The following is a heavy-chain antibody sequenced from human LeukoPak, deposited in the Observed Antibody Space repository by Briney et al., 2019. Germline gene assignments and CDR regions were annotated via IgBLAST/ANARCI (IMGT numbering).Heavy chain of an antibody. J-gene: IGHJ4*02. CDR1: GGSISTYY. CDR3: ARTGSWYYYFDN. V-gene: IGHV4-59*01. CDR2: IYYTGST. Sequence: PSETLSLTRTVSGGSISTYYWTWIRQSPVEGLEWIGYIYYTGSTNYNPSLKSRVTISVDTSKNQFSLKLSSVTAADTAVYYCARTGSWYYYFDNWGQGTLVTVSS. D-gene: IGHD6-13*01.